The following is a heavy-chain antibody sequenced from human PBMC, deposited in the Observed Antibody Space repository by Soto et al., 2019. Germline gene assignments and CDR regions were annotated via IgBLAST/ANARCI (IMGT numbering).Heavy chain of an antibody. CDR3: GLGAAPKPYFDY. Sequence: QVQLQESGPGLVKPSQTLSLTCTVSGGSISSGGYYWSWIRQHPGKGLEWIGYIYYSGSTYYNPSQKCRFTLSVDTSKNHFSLKLSFVTAADTAVYYCGLGAAPKPYFDYWGQGTLVTVSS. CDR2: IYYSGST. D-gene: IGHD2-2*02. J-gene: IGHJ4*02. CDR1: GGSISSGGYY. V-gene: IGHV4-31*03.